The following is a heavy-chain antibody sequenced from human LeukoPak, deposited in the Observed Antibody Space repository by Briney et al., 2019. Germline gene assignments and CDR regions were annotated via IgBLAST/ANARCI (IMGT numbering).Heavy chain of an antibody. D-gene: IGHD2-2*01. CDR2: ISSSGGST. CDR3: AKRKTSPPRYFDL. V-gene: IGHV3-23*01. J-gene: IGHJ2*01. CDR1: GFTFTTYG. Sequence: GGSLRLSCAATGFTFTTYGMSWVRQAPGKGLEWVSSISSSGGSTYCADSVKGRFTISRDNSKNTLFLQMNSLRGEDTAFYYCAKRKTSPPRYFDLWGRGTLVTVSS.